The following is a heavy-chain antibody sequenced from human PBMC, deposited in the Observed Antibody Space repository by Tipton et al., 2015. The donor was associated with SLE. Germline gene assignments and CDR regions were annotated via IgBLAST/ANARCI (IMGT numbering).Heavy chain of an antibody. CDR1: GGSISSGNW. CDR3: ARQPSPYYDTTSYFDY. V-gene: IGHV4-4*01. D-gene: IGHD3-16*01. Sequence: TLSLTCAVSGGSISSGNWWIWVRQPPGKGLEWIGEIYHSGSTNYNPSLKSRVTISVDTSKNHFSLNLSSVTAEDTAVYFCARQPSPYYDTTSYFDYWGPGILVTVSS. CDR2: IYHSGST. J-gene: IGHJ4*02.